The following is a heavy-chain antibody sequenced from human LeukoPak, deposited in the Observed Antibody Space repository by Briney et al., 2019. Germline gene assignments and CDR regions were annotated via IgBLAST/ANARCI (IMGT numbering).Heavy chain of an antibody. CDR1: GFTFSSYG. CDR2: IWYDGSNK. D-gene: IGHD5-18*01. J-gene: IGHJ4*02. V-gene: IGHV3-33*01. Sequence: GGSLRLSCAASGFTFSSYGMHWVRQAPGKGLEWVAVIWYDGSNKYYADSVKGRFTISRDNSKNTLYLQMNSLRAEDTAVYYCARHSYPPSNTFDYWGQGTLVTVSS. CDR3: ARHSYPPSNTFDY.